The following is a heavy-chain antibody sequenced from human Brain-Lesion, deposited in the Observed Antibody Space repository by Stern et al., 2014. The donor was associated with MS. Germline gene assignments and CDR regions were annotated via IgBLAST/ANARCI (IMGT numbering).Heavy chain of an antibody. D-gene: IGHD3-3*01. Sequence: VQLVASGAEVKKPGASVKVSCKTSGYIFTGYYIHWVRQAPGQGLEWMAWINPNTGGTKEAQKFQGRVTMSRDTSISTAYVELSSLTSDDTAVYYCARDQRGITIFGVVTDYYYLGMDVWGQGTTVTVSS. CDR1: GYIFTGYY. J-gene: IGHJ6*02. V-gene: IGHV1-2*02. CDR2: INPNTGGT. CDR3: ARDQRGITIFGVVTDYYYLGMDV.